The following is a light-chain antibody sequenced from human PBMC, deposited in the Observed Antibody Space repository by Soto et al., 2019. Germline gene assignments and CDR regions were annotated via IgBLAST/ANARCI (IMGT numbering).Light chain of an antibody. Sequence: DIQMTQSPPTLSASVGDRVTVTCRASQSISTWLAWYHQKPGKAPKLLIYAASTLESAVPSRLRGSGSGTEFTLTITLLQPDDCATYYCQQYNIFWTFGQGTKVEIK. V-gene: IGKV1-5*01. CDR1: QSISTW. CDR2: AAS. J-gene: IGKJ1*01. CDR3: QQYNIFWT.